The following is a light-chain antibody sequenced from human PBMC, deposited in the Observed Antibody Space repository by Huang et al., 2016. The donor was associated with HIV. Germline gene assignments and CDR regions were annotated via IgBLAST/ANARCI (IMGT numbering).Light chain of an antibody. V-gene: IGKV3-15*01. J-gene: IGKJ4*01. CDR3: HQYNNWLLS. CDR2: GSS. CDR1: RSVSTN. Sequence: EIVMTQSPATLSVSPGQRVTLSCRANRSVSTNLAWYKQRHGQAHRLRIYGSSTRAPGIPARFSGSGSGTDFSLTISSLQSEDFALYYCHQYNNWLLSFGGGTRV.